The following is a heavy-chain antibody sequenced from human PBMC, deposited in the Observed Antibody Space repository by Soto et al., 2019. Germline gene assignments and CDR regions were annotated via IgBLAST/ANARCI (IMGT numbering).Heavy chain of an antibody. CDR2: TYHRGST. CDR3: ARIGGYHGPLDY. J-gene: IGHJ4*02. Sequence: SETLSLTCSVSGVSISSYVGSWIRQAPGRGLEWIGYTYHRGSTNYSPSLKSRVAISLDTSENQFSLKVNSVTAADTAVYYCARIGGYHGPLDYWGQGTPVTVSS. V-gene: IGHV4-59*01. CDR1: GVSISSYV. D-gene: IGHD6-25*01.